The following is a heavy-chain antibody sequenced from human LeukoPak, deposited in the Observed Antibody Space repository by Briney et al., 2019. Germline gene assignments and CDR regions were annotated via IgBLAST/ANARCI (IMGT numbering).Heavy chain of an antibody. CDR3: ARQGSYGYDY. V-gene: IGHV5-51*01. CDR2: IYPRDSDT. J-gene: IGHJ4*02. Sequence: GESRKISCKGSGSSFTTYWIGWVGQMPGKGLEWMGIIYPRDSDTRYSPSFQGQVTISADKSIGTAYLQWRSLKASDTAMYFCARQGSYGYDYWGQGTLVTVSS. CDR1: GSSFTTYW. D-gene: IGHD5-24*01.